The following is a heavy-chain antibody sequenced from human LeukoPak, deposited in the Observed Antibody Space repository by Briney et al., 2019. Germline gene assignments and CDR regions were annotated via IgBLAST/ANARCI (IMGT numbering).Heavy chain of an antibody. CDR3: AREEKVRGVLSV. D-gene: IGHD3-10*01. V-gene: IGHV1-69*13. Sequence: ASVKVSCKASGGTFSSYAISWVRQAPGQGLEWMGGIIPIFGTANYAQKFQGRVTITADESTSTAYMELSSLRSEDTAVYYCAREEKVRGVLSVWGQGTTVTVSS. CDR1: GGTFSSYA. J-gene: IGHJ6*02. CDR2: IIPIFGTA.